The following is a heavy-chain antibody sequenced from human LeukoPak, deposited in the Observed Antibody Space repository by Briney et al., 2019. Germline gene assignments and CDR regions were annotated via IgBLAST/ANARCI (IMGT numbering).Heavy chain of an antibody. CDR2: IYYSGST. CDR3: AREAYCSSTSCYFGMDV. J-gene: IGHJ6*02. CDR1: GGSISSYY. V-gene: IGHV4-59*01. D-gene: IGHD2-2*01. Sequence: SETLSLTCTVSGGSISSYYWSWLPQPPGKGLEGIGYIYYSGSTNYNPSLKSRVTISVDTSKNQFSLKLSSVTAADTAVYYCAREAYCSSTSCYFGMDVWGQGTTVTVSS.